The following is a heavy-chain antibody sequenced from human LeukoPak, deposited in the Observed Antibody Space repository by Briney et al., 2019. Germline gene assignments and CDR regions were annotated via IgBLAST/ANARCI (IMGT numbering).Heavy chain of an antibody. V-gene: IGHV4-30-4*08. D-gene: IGHD3-10*01. CDR2: IYYSGST. CDR3: ARTPITMVRGVTNLDY. CDR1: GGSISSGDYY. Sequence: PSETLSLTCTVSGGSISSGDYYWSWIRQPPGKGLEWIGYIYYSGSTYYNPSLKSRVTISVDTSKNQFSLKLSSVTAADTAVYYCARTPITMVRGVTNLDYWGQGTLVTVSS. J-gene: IGHJ4*02.